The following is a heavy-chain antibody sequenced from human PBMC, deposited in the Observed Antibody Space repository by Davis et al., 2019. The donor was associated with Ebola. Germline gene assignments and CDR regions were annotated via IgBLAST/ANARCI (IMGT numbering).Heavy chain of an antibody. Sequence: GESLKISCAASGFTFSSYEMNWVRQAPGKGLEYVSAISSNGGSTYYADSVKGRFTISRDNSKNTLYLQMSSLRAEDTAVYYCARVGGTMVRGVIGYWGQGTLVTVSS. D-gene: IGHD3-10*01. V-gene: IGHV3-64D*08. J-gene: IGHJ4*02. CDR2: ISSNGGST. CDR1: GFTFSSYE. CDR3: ARVGGTMVRGVIGY.